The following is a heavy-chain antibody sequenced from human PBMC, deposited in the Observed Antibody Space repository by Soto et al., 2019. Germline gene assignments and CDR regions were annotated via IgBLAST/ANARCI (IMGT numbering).Heavy chain of an antibody. CDR2: ISGSGGST. D-gene: IGHD2-15*01. CDR1: GFTFSSYS. J-gene: IGHJ1*01. Sequence: GGSLRLSCAASGFTFSSYSMSWVRQAPGKGLEWVSAISGSGGSTNYAVSVKGRFTISRDISKNTLYLQMNSLRAEDTAVYYCAKFPDYCSGGSCYSAEYFQHWGQGTLVTVSS. CDR3: AKFPDYCSGGSCYSAEYFQH. V-gene: IGHV3-23*01.